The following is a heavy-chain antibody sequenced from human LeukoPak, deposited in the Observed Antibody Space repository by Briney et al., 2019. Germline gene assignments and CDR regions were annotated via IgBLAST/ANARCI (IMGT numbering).Heavy chain of an antibody. CDR1: GSSFTSYW. CDR2: IYPGDSDT. V-gene: IGHV5-51*01. Sequence: GASLQISCQGSGSSFTSYWIGWVRQLPGKGLEWMGIIYPGDSDTRYSPSFQGQVTISADKSISTAYLQWSSLKASDTAMYYCASSSTVTTGYYYYMDVWGKGTTVTVSS. J-gene: IGHJ6*03. CDR3: ASSSTVTTGYYYYMDV. D-gene: IGHD4-11*01.